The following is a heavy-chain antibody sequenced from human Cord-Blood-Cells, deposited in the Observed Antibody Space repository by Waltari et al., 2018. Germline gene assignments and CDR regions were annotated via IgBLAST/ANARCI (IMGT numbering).Heavy chain of an antibody. Sequence: QLQLQESGPGLVKPSETLSLPCTVSGGSISSSSYYWGWIRQPPGKGLGWIGSIYYSGSTSYNPSLKGRVTISVDTSKTQFSLKRSSVTAADTAVYYCAGLPPGGSSDYWGQGTLVTVSS. J-gene: IGHJ4*02. CDR2: IYYSGST. CDR3: AGLPPGGSSDY. D-gene: IGHD6-6*01. V-gene: IGHV4-39*01. CDR1: GGSISSSSYY.